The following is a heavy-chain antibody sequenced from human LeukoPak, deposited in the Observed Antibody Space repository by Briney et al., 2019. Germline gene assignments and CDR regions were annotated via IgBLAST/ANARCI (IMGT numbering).Heavy chain of an antibody. V-gene: IGHV3-53*01. CDR2: IYSGTI. CDR3: TIPPHYYYHYMNV. Sequence: GGSLRLSCTVSGFTVSSNSMSWVRQAPGKGLEWVSFIYSGTIHYSDSVKGRFTISRDNSKNTLYLQMNSLKTEDTSVYYCTIPPHYYYHYMNVWGKGTTVTVSS. J-gene: IGHJ6*03. CDR1: GFTVSSNS.